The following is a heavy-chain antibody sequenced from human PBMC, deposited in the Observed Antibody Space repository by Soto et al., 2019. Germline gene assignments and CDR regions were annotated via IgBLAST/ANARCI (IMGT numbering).Heavy chain of an antibody. V-gene: IGHV4-34*01. CDR2: INNSGSV. Sequence: TETVSLSCAVHDESFSGYYWIWIRQPPGKGLEWIGEINNSGSVNYNPSLKSRVTISIDTSKNHFSLKLNSVTAADTAVYYCARDPFGVVTRYCYGMDVWGQGATVTVS. CDR3: ARDPFGVVTRYCYGMDV. CDR1: DESFSGYY. D-gene: IGHD3-3*01. J-gene: IGHJ6*02.